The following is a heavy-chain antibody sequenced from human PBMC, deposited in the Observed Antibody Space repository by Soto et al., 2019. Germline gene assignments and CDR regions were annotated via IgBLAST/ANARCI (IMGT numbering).Heavy chain of an antibody. V-gene: IGHV3-23*01. J-gene: IGHJ4*02. CDR1: GFTFGNYA. CDR3: AKDQGSSWYEIDY. Sequence: EVQLLESGGGLVQPGGSLRLSWAASGFTFGNYAVTWVRQAPGKGLEWVSTISGSGGSTYYADSVKGRFTISRDNSKNTLYLQMNSLRAEDTAVYYCAKDQGSSWYEIDYWGQGTLVTVSS. CDR2: ISGSGGST. D-gene: IGHD6-13*01.